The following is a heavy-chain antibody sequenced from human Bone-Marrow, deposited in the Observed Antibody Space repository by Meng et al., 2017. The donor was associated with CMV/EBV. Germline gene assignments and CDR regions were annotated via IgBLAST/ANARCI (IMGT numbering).Heavy chain of an antibody. D-gene: IGHD2-2*02. J-gene: IGHJ6*01. CDR3: ARGTPIVVVPAAIRGDDYYYYYGMDV. CDR2: IIPIFGTA. Sequence: SVKVSCKASGGTFSSYAISWVRQAPGQGLEWMGGIIPIFGTANYAQKFQGRVTITTDESTSTAYMELSSLRSEDTAVYYCARGTPIVVVPAAIRGDDYYYYYGMDVWGQGTTVTGSS. V-gene: IGHV1-69*05. CDR1: GGTFSSYA.